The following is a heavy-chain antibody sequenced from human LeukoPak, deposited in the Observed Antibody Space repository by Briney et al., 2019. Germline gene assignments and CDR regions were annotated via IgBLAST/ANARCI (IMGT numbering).Heavy chain of an antibody. Sequence: KSGESLKISCKGSGYSFTSYWIGWVRQMPGKGLEWMGIIYPGDSDTRYSPSFQGQVTISADKSISTAYLQWSSLKASDTAMYYCASWILGYCSGGSCYDAFDIWGQGTMVTVSS. D-gene: IGHD2-15*01. V-gene: IGHV5-51*01. CDR1: GYSFTSYW. CDR3: ASWILGYCSGGSCYDAFDI. J-gene: IGHJ3*02. CDR2: IYPGDSDT.